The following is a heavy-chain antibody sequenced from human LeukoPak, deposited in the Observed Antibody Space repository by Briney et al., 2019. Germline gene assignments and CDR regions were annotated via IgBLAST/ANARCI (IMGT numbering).Heavy chain of an antibody. Sequence: PSETLSLTCTVSGGSISSYYWSWIRQPAGKGLEWIGRIYTSGSTNYNPSLKSRVTMSVDTSKNQFSLKLSSVTAADTAVYYCARLNVEPGMHLKLVATYQSGYFDYWGQGTLVTVSS. D-gene: IGHD5-12*01. CDR1: GGSISSYY. V-gene: IGHV4-4*07. CDR3: ARLNVEPGMHLKLVATYQSGYFDY. CDR2: IYTSGST. J-gene: IGHJ4*02.